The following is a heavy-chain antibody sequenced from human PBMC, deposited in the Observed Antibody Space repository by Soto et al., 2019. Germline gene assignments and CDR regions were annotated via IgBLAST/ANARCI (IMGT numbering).Heavy chain of an antibody. D-gene: IGHD3-9*01. Sequence: GGSLRLSCAASGFTFSSYSMNWVRQAPGKGLEWVSSISSSSSYIYYADSVKGRSTISRDNAKNSLYLQMNSLRAEDTAVYYCARDGGHDILTGYYYYYYGMDVWGQGTTVTVSS. J-gene: IGHJ6*02. CDR3: ARDGGHDILTGYYYYYYGMDV. V-gene: IGHV3-21*01. CDR1: GFTFSSYS. CDR2: ISSSSSYI.